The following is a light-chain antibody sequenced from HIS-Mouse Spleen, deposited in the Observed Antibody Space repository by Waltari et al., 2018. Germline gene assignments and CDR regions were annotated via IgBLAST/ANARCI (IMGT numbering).Light chain of an antibody. CDR3: AAWDDSLNGWV. J-gene: IGLJ3*02. Sequence: QSVLPHPPSASGTPGQRVTISCSGRSSNIGSNTLNWYQQLPGPAPKLLIYSNNQRPSGVPDRFSGSKSGTSASLAISGLQSEDEADYYCAAWDDSLNGWVFGGGTKLTVL. V-gene: IGLV1-44*01. CDR1: SSNIGSNT. CDR2: SNN.